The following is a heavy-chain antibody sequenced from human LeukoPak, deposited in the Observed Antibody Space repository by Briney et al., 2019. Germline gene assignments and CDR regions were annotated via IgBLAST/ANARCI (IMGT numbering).Heavy chain of an antibody. CDR2: IRYDGSSK. J-gene: IGHJ4*02. D-gene: IGHD3-10*01. CDR3: AKALGPTMLRGVLHY. Sequence: GGSLRLSCAASRFTFSNYGMHWVRQAPGRGLEWVAFIRYDGSSKYYADSVKGRFTISRDNSKNTLYLQMNSLRAEDTAVYYCAKALGPTMLRGVLHYWGQGTLVTVSS. V-gene: IGHV3-30*02. CDR1: RFTFSNYG.